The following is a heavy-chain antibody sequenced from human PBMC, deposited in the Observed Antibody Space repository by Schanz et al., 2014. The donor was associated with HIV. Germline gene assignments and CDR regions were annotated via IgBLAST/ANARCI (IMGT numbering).Heavy chain of an antibody. J-gene: IGHJ4*02. CDR3: AKPRAFYDSTGLPLDH. CDR2: IWYDGSNK. Sequence: QVQLVESGGGVVQPGRSLRLSCTASGLTFSSYAMHWVRQAAGKGLEWVAVIWYDGSNKYYADSVKGRFTISRDNSKNTLYLQMDTLRRDDTAVYYCAKPRAFYDSTGLPLDHWGQGTLVTVSS. V-gene: IGHV3-30*04. CDR1: GLTFSSYA. D-gene: IGHD2-8*02.